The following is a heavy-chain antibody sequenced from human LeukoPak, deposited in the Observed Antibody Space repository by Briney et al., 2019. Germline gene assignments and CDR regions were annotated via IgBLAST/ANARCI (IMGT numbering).Heavy chain of an antibody. CDR3: ARSDIVATIDAFDI. CDR1: GFTFSSYG. V-gene: IGHV3-33*01. CDR2: IWYDGSNK. Sequence: PGRSLRLSCAASGFTFSSYGMHWGRQAPGKGLEWGSVIWYDGSNKYYADSVKGRFTISRNNPKNTLYLQMNSLRAEDTAVYHCARSDIVATIDAFDIWGQGTMVTVSS. J-gene: IGHJ3*02. D-gene: IGHD5-12*01.